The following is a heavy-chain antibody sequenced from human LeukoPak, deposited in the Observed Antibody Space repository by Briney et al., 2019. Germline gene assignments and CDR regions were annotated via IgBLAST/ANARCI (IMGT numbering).Heavy chain of an antibody. V-gene: IGHV3-23*01. CDR1: GFTFSSYA. CDR2: TGSTGVST. CDR3: AKDLGYSSGWYQYYYYGMDV. J-gene: IGHJ6*02. Sequence: GGSLRLSCAASGFTFSSYAMNWVRQAPGKGLEWVSGTGSTGVSTFYADSVKGRFTISRDNSKNTLYLQMNSLRAEDTAVYYCAKDLGYSSGWYQYYYYGMDVWGQGTTVTVSS. D-gene: IGHD6-19*01.